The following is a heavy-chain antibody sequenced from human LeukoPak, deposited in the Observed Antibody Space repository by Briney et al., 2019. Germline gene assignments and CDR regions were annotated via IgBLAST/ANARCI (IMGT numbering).Heavy chain of an antibody. J-gene: IGHJ3*02. CDR3: ARLRYCSGGSCYYAFDI. Sequence: SETLSLTCTVSGGSISSYYWSWIRQPPGKGPEWIGYIYYSGSTNYNPSLKSRVTISVDTSKNQFSLKLSSVTAADTAVYYCARLRYCSGGSCYYAFDIWGQGTMVTVSS. V-gene: IGHV4-59*08. CDR1: GGSISSYY. D-gene: IGHD2-15*01. CDR2: IYYSGST.